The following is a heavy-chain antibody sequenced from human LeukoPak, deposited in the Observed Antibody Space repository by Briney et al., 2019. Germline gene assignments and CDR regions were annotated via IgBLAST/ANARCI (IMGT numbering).Heavy chain of an antibody. CDR1: GGTFSSYA. J-gene: IGHJ4*02. D-gene: IGHD2-21*02. CDR3: AREYPTSVPELTSHQYGDSVLGP. CDR2: IIPSFGTA. V-gene: IGHV1-69*06. Sequence: ASVKVSCKASGGTFSSYAISWVRQAPGQGLEWMGGIIPSFGTANYAQKVQGRVTITADKSTSTAYMELSSLRSEDTAVYYCAREYPTSVPELTSHQYGDSVLGPWGQGTLVTVSS.